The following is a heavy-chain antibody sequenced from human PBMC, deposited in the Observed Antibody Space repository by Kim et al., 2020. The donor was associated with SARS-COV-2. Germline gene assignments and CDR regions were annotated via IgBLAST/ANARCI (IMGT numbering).Heavy chain of an antibody. CDR3: AKDPIPRLPNYYYYMDV. CDR2: ISWNSGSI. J-gene: IGHJ6*03. Sequence: GGSLRLSCAASGFTFDDYAMHWVRQAPGKGLEWVSGISWNSGSIGYADSVKGRFTISRDNAKNSLYLQMNSLRAEDTALYYCAKDPIPRLPNYYYYMDV. D-gene: IGHD5-12*01. V-gene: IGHV3-9*01. CDR1: GFTFDDYA.